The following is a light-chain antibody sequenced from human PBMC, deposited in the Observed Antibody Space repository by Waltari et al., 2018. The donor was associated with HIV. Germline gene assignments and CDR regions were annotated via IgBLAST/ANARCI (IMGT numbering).Light chain of an antibody. CDR2: NNI. J-gene: IGLJ2*01. CDR3: QSADSSGSFRV. V-gene: IGLV3-25*03. CDR1: ALTEQY. Sequence: SYELTQPPSVSVSPGKTARIVCSGEALTEQYAYWYQQKAGQAPVMVMYNNIQSPSGIPERFSGSSSGTTVTLTISGVQAEDEADYYCQSADSSGSFRVFGGGTKVTVL.